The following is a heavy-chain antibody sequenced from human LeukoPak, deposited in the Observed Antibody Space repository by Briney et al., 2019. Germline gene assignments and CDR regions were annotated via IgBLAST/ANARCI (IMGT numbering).Heavy chain of an antibody. J-gene: IGHJ4*02. CDR2: TYYRSKWYN. Sequence: SQTLSLTCVISGESVSSNSAAWNWIRQSPSRGLEWLGRTYYRSKWYNDYALSVKSRITFNPDTSKNQFSLHLNSVTPEDTAVYYCARLGDSSGYYAFDYWGQGTLVPVSS. D-gene: IGHD3-22*01. CDR3: ARLGDSSGYYAFDY. CDR1: GESVSSNSAA. V-gene: IGHV6-1*01.